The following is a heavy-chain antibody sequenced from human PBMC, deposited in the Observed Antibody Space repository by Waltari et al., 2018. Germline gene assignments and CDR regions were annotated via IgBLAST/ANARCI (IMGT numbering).Heavy chain of an antibody. CDR1: GYSFTSYW. CDR2: IDPKESNT. CDR3: AKEGGYCSGGVCYTFDY. Sequence: VQLVQSGAEVKRPGESLKISCRTSGYSFTSYWISWVRQMPGNGQEGMGTIDPKESNTRYSPSFLGQVTISADNSISTAYLQWSSLKASDSATYYGAKEGGYCSGGVCYTFDYWGQGVLVTVSS. V-gene: IGHV5-51*01. D-gene: IGHD2-15*01. J-gene: IGHJ4*02.